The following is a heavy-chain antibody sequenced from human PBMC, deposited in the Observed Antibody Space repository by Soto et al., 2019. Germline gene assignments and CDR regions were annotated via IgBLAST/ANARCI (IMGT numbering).Heavy chain of an antibody. J-gene: IGHJ5*02. CDR1: GYSFATSG. CDR2: ISAYNGKT. CDR3: ARAGHYYDSSGYAT. Sequence: QVKLVQSGTEVKKPGASMKVSCKASGYSFATSGISWVRQAPGQGLEWMGWISAYNGKTNYEQKLQDRVNMTTDTSTSTAYLELRSLRSDDTAVYYCARAGHYYDSSGYATWGQGTLVTVS. V-gene: IGHV1-18*01. D-gene: IGHD3-22*01.